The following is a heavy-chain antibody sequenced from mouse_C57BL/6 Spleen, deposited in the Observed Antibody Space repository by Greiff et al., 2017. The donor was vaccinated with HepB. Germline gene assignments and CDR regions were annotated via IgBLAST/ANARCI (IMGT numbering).Heavy chain of an antibody. Sequence: VQLQQSGAELVRPGSSVKLSCKASGYTFTSYWMHWVKQRPIQGLEWIGNIDPSDSETHYNQKFKDKATLTVDKSSSTAYMQLSSLTSEDSAVYYCARQEWTAQAWFAYWGQGTLVTVSA. CDR3: ARQEWTAQAWFAY. CDR2: IDPSDSET. J-gene: IGHJ3*01. D-gene: IGHD3-2*02. V-gene: IGHV1-52*01. CDR1: GYTFTSYW.